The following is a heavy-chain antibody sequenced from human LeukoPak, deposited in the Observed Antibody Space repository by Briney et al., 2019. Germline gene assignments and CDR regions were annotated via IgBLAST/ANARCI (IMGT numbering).Heavy chain of an antibody. CDR3: ARGPVQFDY. J-gene: IGHJ4*02. V-gene: IGHV4-34*01. CDR1: GGSFSGYY. CDR2: INHSGST. D-gene: IGHD1-1*01. Sequence: SETLSLTCAVYGGSFSGYYWSWIRQPPGKGLEWIGEINHSGSTNYNPSLKSRVTISVDTSKNQFSLKLSSVTAADTAVYYCARGPVQFDYWGRGTLVTVSS.